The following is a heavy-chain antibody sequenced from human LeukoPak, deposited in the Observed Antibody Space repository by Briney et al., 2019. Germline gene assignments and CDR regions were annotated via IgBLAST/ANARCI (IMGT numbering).Heavy chain of an antibody. CDR1: GFTFSSYG. V-gene: IGHV3-30*18. D-gene: IGHD3-22*01. J-gene: IGHJ4*02. Sequence: PGGSLRLSCAASGFTFSSYGMHWVRQAPGKGLEWVAVISYDGSNKYYADSVRGRFTISRDNSKNTLYLQMNSLRAEDTAVYYCANGQYYYDSSGYFDYWGQGTLVTVSS. CDR2: ISYDGSNK. CDR3: ANGQYYYDSSGYFDY.